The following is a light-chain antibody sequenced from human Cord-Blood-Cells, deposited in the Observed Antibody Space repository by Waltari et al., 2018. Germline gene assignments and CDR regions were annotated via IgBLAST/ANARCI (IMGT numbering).Light chain of an antibody. J-gene: IGKJ4*01. V-gene: IGKV1-39*01. CDR3: QQSYSTPP. CDR1: QSISSY. CDR2: AAS. Sequence: DIQMTQSPSSLSASVGDRVTITCRASQSISSYLNWYQQKPGKAPKLLIYAASSLQSAVPSRFSGSGSGTDFTLTISSLQPEDFATYYCQQSYSTPPFGGGTKVEIK.